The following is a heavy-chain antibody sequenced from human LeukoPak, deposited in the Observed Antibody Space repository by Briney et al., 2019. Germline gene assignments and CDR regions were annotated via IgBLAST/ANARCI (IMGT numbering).Heavy chain of an antibody. D-gene: IGHD3-22*01. J-gene: IGHJ5*02. V-gene: IGHV4-34*01. CDR3: ARGFNYDSSGYYYAHWFDP. CDR2: INHSGST. CDR1: GGSFSGYY. Sequence: SETLSLTCAVYGGSFSGYYWSWIRQPPGKGREWIGEINHSGSTNYNPYLKSRVTISVDTSKNQFSLKLSSVTAADTAVYYCARGFNYDSSGYYYAHWFDPWGQGTLVTVSS.